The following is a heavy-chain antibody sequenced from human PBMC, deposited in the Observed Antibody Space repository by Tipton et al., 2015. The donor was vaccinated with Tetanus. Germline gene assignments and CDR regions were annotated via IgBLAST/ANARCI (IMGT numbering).Heavy chain of an antibody. CDR3: ARDTYCGGDCYSRDYFDY. V-gene: IGHV1-69*06. D-gene: IGHD2-21*02. CDR2: IIPIFGTA. CDR1: GGTFSSYA. J-gene: IGHJ4*02. Sequence: QLVQSGAEVKKPGSSVKVSCKASGGTFSSYAISWVRQAPGQGLEWMGGIIPIFGTASYAQKFQGRVTITADKSTSTAYMELSSLRSEDTAVYYCARDTYCGGDCYSRDYFDYWGQGTLVTVSS.